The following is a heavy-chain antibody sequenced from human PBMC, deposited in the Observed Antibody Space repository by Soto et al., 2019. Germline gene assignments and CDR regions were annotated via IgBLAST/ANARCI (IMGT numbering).Heavy chain of an antibody. Sequence: EVQLVESGGGLVQPGGSLRLSCAASGFTFSSYWMHWVRQAPGKGLVWVSRINSDGSSTSYADSVKGRFTISRDNAKNTLSLQMNSLRAEDTAVYYCARASVPAAIYYYYYYMDVWGKGTTVTVSS. CDR1: GFTFSSYW. CDR3: ARASVPAAIYYYYYYMDV. CDR2: INSDGSST. D-gene: IGHD2-2*01. J-gene: IGHJ6*03. V-gene: IGHV3-74*01.